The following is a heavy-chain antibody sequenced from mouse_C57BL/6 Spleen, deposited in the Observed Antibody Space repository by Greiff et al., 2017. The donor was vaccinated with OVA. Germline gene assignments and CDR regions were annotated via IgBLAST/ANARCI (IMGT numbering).Heavy chain of an antibody. CDR2: ISSGGDYI. CDR1: GFTFSSYA. Sequence: EVQLVESGEGLVKPGGSLKLSCAASGFTFSSYAMSWVRQTPEKRLEWVAYISSGGDYIYYADTVKGRFTISRDNARNTLYLQMSSLKSEDTAMYYCTTTVVATDYFDYWGQGTTLTVSS. CDR3: TTTVVATDYFDY. D-gene: IGHD1-1*01. J-gene: IGHJ2*01. V-gene: IGHV5-9-1*02.